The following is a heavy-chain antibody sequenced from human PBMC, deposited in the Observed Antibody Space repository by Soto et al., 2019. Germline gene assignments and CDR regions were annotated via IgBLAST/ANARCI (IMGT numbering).Heavy chain of an antibody. CDR3: ARVHRSGYYRGDAFDI. J-gene: IGHJ3*02. V-gene: IGHV4-59*01. D-gene: IGHD3-22*01. CDR2: IYYSGST. CDR1: DDFISSYY. Sequence: SETLSLTCTVSDDFISSYYWSWIRQPPGKGLEWIGYIYYSGSTNYNPSLKSRVTISVDTSKNQFSLKLSSVTAADTAVYYCARVHRSGYYRGDAFDIWGQGTMVTVS.